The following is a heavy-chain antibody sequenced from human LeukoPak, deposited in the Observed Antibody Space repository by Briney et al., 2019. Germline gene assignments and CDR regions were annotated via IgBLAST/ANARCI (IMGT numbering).Heavy chain of an antibody. Sequence: PGGSLRLSCAASGFTFDDYAMHWVRQAPGKGLEWVSGISWNSGSIGYADSVKGRFTISRDNAKNSLYLQMNSLRAEDTALYYCAKASSRGGYCSGGSCYFDYWGQGTLVTVSS. D-gene: IGHD2-15*01. V-gene: IGHV3-9*01. CDR2: ISWNSGSI. CDR3: AKASSRGGYCSGGSCYFDY. CDR1: GFTFDDYA. J-gene: IGHJ4*02.